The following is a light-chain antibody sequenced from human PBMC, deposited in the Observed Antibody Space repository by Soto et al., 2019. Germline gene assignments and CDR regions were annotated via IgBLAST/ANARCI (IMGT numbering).Light chain of an antibody. CDR3: QQSYSTPYT. CDR1: QSLLHSNGYNY. CDR2: LGS. Sequence: DIVMTQSPLSLPVTPGEPASISCRSSQSLLHSNGYNYLDWYLQKPGQSPQLLIYLGSNRASGVPDRFSGSGSGTDFTLTIANLQPEDFATYFCQQSYSTPYTFGQGTELEI. V-gene: IGKV2-28*01. J-gene: IGKJ2*01.